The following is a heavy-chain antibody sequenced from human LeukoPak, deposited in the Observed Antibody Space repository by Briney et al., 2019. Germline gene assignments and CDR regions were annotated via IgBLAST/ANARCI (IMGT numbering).Heavy chain of an antibody. Sequence: GGSLRLSCAASGFTFSDYYMSWIRQAPGKGLEWVSYISSSSSYTNYAESVKGRFTISRDNAKNSLYLQMNSRRAEDTAVYYCASYYGSGSYYNTIPFDYWGQGTLVTVSS. CDR1: GFTFSDYY. V-gene: IGHV3-11*06. CDR2: ISSSSSYT. D-gene: IGHD3-10*01. J-gene: IGHJ4*02. CDR3: ASYYGSGSYYNTIPFDY.